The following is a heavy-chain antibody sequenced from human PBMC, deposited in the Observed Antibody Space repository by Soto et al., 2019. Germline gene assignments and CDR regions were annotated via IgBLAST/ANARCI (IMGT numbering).Heavy chain of an antibody. CDR2: IYTSGST. Sequence: PSETLSLTCTVSGGSISSYYWSWIRQPAGKGLEWIGRIYTSGSTNYNPSLKSRVTMSVDTSKNQFSLKLSSVTAADTAVYYCAREGYSGSYYGEGWFDPWGQGTLVTVYS. CDR1: GGSISSYY. CDR3: AREGYSGSYYGEGWFDP. V-gene: IGHV4-4*07. J-gene: IGHJ5*02. D-gene: IGHD1-26*01.